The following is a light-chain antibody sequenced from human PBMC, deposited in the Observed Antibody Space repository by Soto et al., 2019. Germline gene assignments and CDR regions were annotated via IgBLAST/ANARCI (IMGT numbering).Light chain of an antibody. V-gene: IGLV2-23*02. Sequence: QSALTQPASVSGSPGQSITISCTGTSSDVGSYNLVSWYQQHADKAPKLMIYDVSKRPSGISNRFSGSKSGSTASLTISGLQAEDEADYYCCSYAGSTTSWVFGGGPKVTVL. CDR1: SSDVGSYNL. CDR2: DVS. J-gene: IGLJ3*02. CDR3: CSYAGSTTSWV.